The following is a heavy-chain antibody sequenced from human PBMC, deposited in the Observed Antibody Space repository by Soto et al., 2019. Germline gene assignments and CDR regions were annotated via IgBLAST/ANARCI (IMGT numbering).Heavy chain of an antibody. J-gene: IGHJ4*02. V-gene: IGHV2-5*02. CDR3: AHRQIHSGNWDCGVLDY. D-gene: IGHD1-7*01. CDR2: IYWDDDK. CDR1: GFSISTSGVG. Sequence: QITLKESGPTLVAPTQTLTLTCTVSGFSISTSGVGVGWIRQPPGKALEWLAVIYWDDDKRYSPSLRNRLTVSKDTSKNQVALAVTNMDPVDTATYYCAHRQIHSGNWDCGVLDYWGPGTLVTVSA.